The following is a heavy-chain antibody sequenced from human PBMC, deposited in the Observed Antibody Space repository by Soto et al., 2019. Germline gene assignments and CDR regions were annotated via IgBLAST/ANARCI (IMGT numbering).Heavy chain of an antibody. CDR3: ARDLPGDGYGRFDY. D-gene: IGHD2-21*01. J-gene: IGHJ4*02. CDR2: INPSGGST. CDR1: GYTFTSYY. V-gene: IGHV1-46*01. Sequence: QVQLVQSGAEVKKPGASVKVSCKASGYTFTSYYMHWVRQAPGQGLEWMGIINPSGGSTSYAQKFPGRVSMTGDTSTSTVYMELSSLRSEDTAVYYCARDLPGDGYGRFDYWGQGTLVTVSS.